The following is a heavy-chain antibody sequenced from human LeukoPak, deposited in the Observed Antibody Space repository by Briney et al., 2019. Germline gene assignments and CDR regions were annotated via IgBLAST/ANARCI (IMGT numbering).Heavy chain of an antibody. CDR2: IRYDGSNK. Sequence: PGGSLRLSCAASGFTFSAYGLHWVRQAPGKGLEWVAFIRYDGSNKYYADSVKGRFTISRDNSKNTLYLQMNSLTPEDTAVYYCAKDGCSSSSCHVDYWGQGTLVTVSS. V-gene: IGHV3-30*02. D-gene: IGHD2-2*01. CDR3: AKDGCSSSSCHVDY. J-gene: IGHJ4*02. CDR1: GFTFSAYG.